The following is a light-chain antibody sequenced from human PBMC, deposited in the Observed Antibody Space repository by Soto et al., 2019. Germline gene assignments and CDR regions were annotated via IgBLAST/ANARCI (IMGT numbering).Light chain of an antibody. J-gene: IGKJ5*01. CDR2: DAS. Sequence: ETVLTQSPATLSLSPGESATLSCRASQGVSTYLAWYQQKPGQAPRLLIYDASNRVTGIPARFRGSGSGTDFTLTISSLEPDDFAVYYCQQRSNWQITFGQGTRLEIK. V-gene: IGKV3-11*01. CDR1: QGVSTY. CDR3: QQRSNWQIT.